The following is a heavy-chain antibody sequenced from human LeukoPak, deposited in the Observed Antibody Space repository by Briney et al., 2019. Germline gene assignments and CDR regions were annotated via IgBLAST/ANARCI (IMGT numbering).Heavy chain of an antibody. Sequence: VASVKVSCKASGGTFSSYTISWVRQAPGQGLEWMGGIIPIFGTANYARKFQGRVTITADESTSTAYMELSSLRFEDTAVYYCAGRSGSYYHYWGQGTLVTVSS. D-gene: IGHD1-26*01. CDR1: GGTFSSYT. V-gene: IGHV1-69*13. CDR3: AGRSGSYYHY. CDR2: IIPIFGTA. J-gene: IGHJ4*02.